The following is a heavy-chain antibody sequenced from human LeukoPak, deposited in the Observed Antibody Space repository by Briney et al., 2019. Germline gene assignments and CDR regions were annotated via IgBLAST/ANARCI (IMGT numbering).Heavy chain of an antibody. V-gene: IGHV3-7*01. CDR2: IKEDGSEK. CDR1: GFTFSSYW. D-gene: IGHD3-16*01. CDR3: ARAWGSVSCH. J-gene: IGHJ4*02. Sequence: PGGSLRLSCAASGFTFSSYWMHWVRQAPGKGLEWVANIKEDGSEKYYVDSVKGRFTISRDNAKNSLYLQMNSLGAEDTAVYYCARAWGSVSCHWGQGTLVTVSS.